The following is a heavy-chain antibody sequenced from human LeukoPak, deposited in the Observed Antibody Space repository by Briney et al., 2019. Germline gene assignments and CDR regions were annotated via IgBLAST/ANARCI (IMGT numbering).Heavy chain of an antibody. D-gene: IGHD6-6*01. J-gene: IGHJ5*02. CDR2: SSAYNGNT. CDR1: GYTFTSYG. CDR3: ARAEQDSSSIWFDP. V-gene: IGHV1-18*01. Sequence: GASVKVSCKASGYTFTSYGISWVRQAPGQGLEWMGWSSAYNGNTNYAQKLQGRVTMPTDTSTSTASMELRSLRSDDTAVYYCARAEQDSSSIWFDPWGQGTLVTVSS.